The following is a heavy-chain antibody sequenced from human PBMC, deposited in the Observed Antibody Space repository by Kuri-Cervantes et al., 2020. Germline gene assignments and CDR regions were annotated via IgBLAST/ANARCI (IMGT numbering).Heavy chain of an antibody. V-gene: IGHV3-30-3*01. CDR1: GFTFSAYW. J-gene: IGHJ5*02. Sequence: GESLKISCVASGFTFSAYWMTWLRQAPGNGLEWVAVISYDGSNKYYADSVKGRFTISRDNSKNTLYLQMNSLRAEDTAVYYCARGRGDGGKIEYNWFDPWAREPWSPSPQ. D-gene: IGHD2-15*01. CDR3: ARGRGDGGKIEYNWFDP. CDR2: ISYDGSNK.